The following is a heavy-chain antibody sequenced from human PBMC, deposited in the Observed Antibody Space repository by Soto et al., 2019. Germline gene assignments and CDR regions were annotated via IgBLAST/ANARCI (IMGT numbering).Heavy chain of an antibody. Sequence: EVQLVESGGGLVQPGGSLRLSCAVSGFTLSDYYMDWVRQAPGMGLEWVGRTRNKANRHTTEYAASVKGRFTISRDDSKSSLYLQMDSLRTEDTAVYYCARVGSVSYLYDSWGQGTLVTVSS. J-gene: IGHJ4*02. V-gene: IGHV3-72*01. CDR2: TRNKANRHTT. D-gene: IGHD1-26*01. CDR1: GFTLSDYY. CDR3: ARVGSVSYLYDS.